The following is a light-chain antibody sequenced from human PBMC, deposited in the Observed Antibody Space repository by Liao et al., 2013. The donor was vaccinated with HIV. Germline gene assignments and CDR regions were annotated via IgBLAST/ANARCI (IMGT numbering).Light chain of an antibody. Sequence: SYALTQPPSLSVSPGQTASITCSGDKLGDKYACWYQQRPGQSPVLVIYQDSNRPSGIPERFSGSNSGNTATLTISRAQAGDEADYYCQAWDSSTGVVFGGGTKLTVL. J-gene: IGLJ2*01. CDR1: KLGDKY. CDR2: QDS. V-gene: IGLV3-1*01. CDR3: QAWDSSTGVV.